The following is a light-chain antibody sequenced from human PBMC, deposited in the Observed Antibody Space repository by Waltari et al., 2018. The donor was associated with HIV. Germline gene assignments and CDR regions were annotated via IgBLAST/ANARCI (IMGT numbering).Light chain of an antibody. CDR3: LQHKTYLGT. CDR2: GAS. Sequence: DIQMTQYPSSLSASVGDRVTITCRASQDIGNALDWYQQKSGKAPKRLIYGASSLQSGVPSRFSGSGSGTEFTLTIYNLQPEDFATYYCLQHKTYLGTFGPGTKVDIQ. J-gene: IGKJ3*01. V-gene: IGKV1-17*02. CDR1: QDIGNA.